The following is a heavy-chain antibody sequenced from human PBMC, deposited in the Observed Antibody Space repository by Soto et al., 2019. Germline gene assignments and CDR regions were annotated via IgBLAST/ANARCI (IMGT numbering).Heavy chain of an antibody. CDR2: ISYDRSNK. CDR3: ARATSGWYKDAFDI. V-gene: IGHV3-30-3*01. J-gene: IGHJ3*02. D-gene: IGHD6-19*01. Sequence: QVQLVESGGGVVQPGRSLRLSCAASGFTFSSYAMHWVRQAPGKGLEWVAVISYDRSNKYYADSVKGRFTISRDNSKDTLYLQMNSLRPEDTAVYYCARATSGWYKDAFDIWGQGTMVTVSS. CDR1: GFTFSSYA.